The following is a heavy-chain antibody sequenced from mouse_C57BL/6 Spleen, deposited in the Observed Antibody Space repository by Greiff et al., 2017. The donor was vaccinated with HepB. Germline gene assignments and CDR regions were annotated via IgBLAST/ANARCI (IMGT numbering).Heavy chain of an antibody. CDR3: ASSGSSSYWYFDV. V-gene: IGHV3-1*01. CDR2: ISYSGST. Sequence: EVKVVESGPGMVKPSQSLSLTCTVTGYSITSGYDWHWIRHFPGNKLEWMGYISYSGSTNYNPSLKSRISITHDTSKNHFFLKLNSVTTEDTATYYCASSGSSSYWYFDVWGTGTTVTVSS. CDR1: GYSITSGYD. J-gene: IGHJ1*03. D-gene: IGHD1-1*01.